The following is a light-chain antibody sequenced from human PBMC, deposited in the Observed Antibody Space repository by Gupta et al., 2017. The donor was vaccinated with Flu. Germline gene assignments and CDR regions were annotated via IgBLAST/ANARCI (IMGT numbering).Light chain of an antibody. V-gene: IGLV2-14*01. J-gene: IGLJ1*01. CDR1: SSDVGCYNY. CDR2: EVT. CDR3: TSYTSIGNYV. Sequence: QSALTHPSSVCGSPGQSTTLTHTGTSSDVGCYNYVSWYQQYPGKAPKLIIFEVTNRPPGVSSRFSGSKSDNTASLTISDLQAEDEADYYCTSYTSIGNYVFGTGTKVTVL.